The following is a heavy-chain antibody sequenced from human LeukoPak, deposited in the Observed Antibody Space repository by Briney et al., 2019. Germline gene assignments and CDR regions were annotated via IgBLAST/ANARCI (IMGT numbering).Heavy chain of an antibody. V-gene: IGHV1-69*05. CDR3: ARGPAYYYYMDV. CDR1: GGTFSSYA. J-gene: IGHJ6*03. CDR2: IILIFGTA. Sequence: SVKVSCKASGGTFSSYAISWVRQAPGQGLEWVGGIILIFGTANYAQKFQGRVTITTDESTSTAYMELSSLRSEDTAVYYCARGPAYYYYMDVWGKGTTVTVSS.